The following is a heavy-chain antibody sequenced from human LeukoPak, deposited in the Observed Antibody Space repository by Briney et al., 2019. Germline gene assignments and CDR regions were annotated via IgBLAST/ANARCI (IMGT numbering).Heavy chain of an antibody. CDR1: GFTFNNYY. CDR2: IKLDGSEE. V-gene: IGHV3-7*01. CDR3: ATYVPTPRRGLDY. Sequence: GGSLRLSCAASGFTFNNYYMTWVRQAPGKGLEWVARIKLDGSEESYVDSVKGRFTISRDSAKNSLFLQMTSLRAEDTAVYYCATYVPTPRRGLDYWGQEPWSPSPQ. D-gene: IGHD3-10*01. J-gene: IGHJ4*01.